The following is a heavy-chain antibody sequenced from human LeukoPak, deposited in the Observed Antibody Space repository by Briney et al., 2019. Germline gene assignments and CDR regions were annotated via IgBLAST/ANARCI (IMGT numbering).Heavy chain of an antibody. Sequence: GGSLRLSRAVSGFTFSHYWMSWVRQAPGKGLEWVATIKPDGSYNDYVDSVKGRFTISRDNAKNSLYLQMSSLRAEDTAVYYCANEMNWSFGYWGQGTLVTVSS. CDR2: IKPDGSYN. D-gene: IGHD1-1*01. CDR1: GFTFSHYW. V-gene: IGHV3-7*02. J-gene: IGHJ4*02. CDR3: ANEMNWSFGY.